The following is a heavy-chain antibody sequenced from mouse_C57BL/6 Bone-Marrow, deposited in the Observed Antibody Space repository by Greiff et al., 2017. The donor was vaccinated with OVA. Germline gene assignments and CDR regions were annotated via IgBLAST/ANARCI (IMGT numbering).Heavy chain of an antibody. CDR1: GFTFSSYA. V-gene: IGHV5-4*01. D-gene: IGHD1-1*01. CDR2: ISDGGSYT. CDR3: ARDRYGSSYDWYFDV. Sequence: EVKLMESGGGLVKPGGSLKLSCAASGFTFSSYAMSWVRQTPEKRLEWVATISDGGSYTYYPDNVKGRVTISRDNAKNNLYLQMSHLKSEDTAMYYCARDRYGSSYDWYFDVGGTGTTVTVSS. J-gene: IGHJ1*03.